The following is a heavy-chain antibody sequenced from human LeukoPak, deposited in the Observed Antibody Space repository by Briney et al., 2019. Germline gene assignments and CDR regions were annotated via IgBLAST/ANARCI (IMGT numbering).Heavy chain of an antibody. J-gene: IGHJ4*02. D-gene: IGHD3-3*01. Sequence: GGSLRLSCVASGFSFRSYAMHWVRQAPGRGLEWLAFISYDARDEYYADSVKGRFTISRDNSKNTLYLQMNSLRAEDTAVYYCARGGGRADTIFGVFWGQGTLVTVSS. CDR1: GFSFRSYA. CDR3: ARGGGRADTIFGVF. CDR2: ISYDARDE. V-gene: IGHV3-30*04.